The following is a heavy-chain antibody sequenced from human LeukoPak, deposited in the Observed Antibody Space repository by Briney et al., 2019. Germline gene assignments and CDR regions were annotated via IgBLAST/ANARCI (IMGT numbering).Heavy chain of an antibody. D-gene: IGHD6-19*01. J-gene: IGHJ1*01. Sequence: GGSLRLSCAASGFTFSSYGMHWVRQAPGKGLEWVAVISYDGSNKYYADSVKGRFTISRDNSKNTLYLQMNSLRAEDTAMYYCARGGKRAVAGTRSPQYFQHWGQGTLVTVSS. CDR2: ISYDGSNK. CDR1: GFTFSSYG. CDR3: ARGGKRAVAGTRSPQYFQH. V-gene: IGHV3-30*03.